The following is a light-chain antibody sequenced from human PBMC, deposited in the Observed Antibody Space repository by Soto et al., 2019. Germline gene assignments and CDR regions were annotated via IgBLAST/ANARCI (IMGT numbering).Light chain of an antibody. CDR1: SSDVGSYNL. V-gene: IGLV2-14*02. CDR2: EVS. CDR3: CSHNTIGTLQV. Sequence: QSALTQPASVSGSPGQSITISCIGTSSDVGSYNLVSWYQQHPGKAPKVLIYEVSERPSGVSNRFSGSKSGNTASLTISGLQAEDEAEYYCCSHNTIGTLQVFGPGTKLTVL. J-gene: IGLJ1*01.